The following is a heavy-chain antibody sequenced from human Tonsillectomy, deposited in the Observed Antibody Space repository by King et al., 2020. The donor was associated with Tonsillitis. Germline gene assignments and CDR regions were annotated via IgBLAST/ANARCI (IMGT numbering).Heavy chain of an antibody. CDR2: IKQDGSEK. V-gene: IGHV3-7*03. CDR3: ARFSVRQHPPEQFDH. Sequence: EVQLVESGGDLVQPGGSLRLSCAASGFTFSSYWMSWVRQAPGKGLEWVANIKQDGSEKYYVDSVKGRFTISRDNAKHSLFLQMNSLRAEDTAVYYCARFSVRQHPPEQFDHGGQGTLVTVSS. J-gene: IGHJ4*02. CDR1: GFTFSSYW. D-gene: IGHD3-10*01.